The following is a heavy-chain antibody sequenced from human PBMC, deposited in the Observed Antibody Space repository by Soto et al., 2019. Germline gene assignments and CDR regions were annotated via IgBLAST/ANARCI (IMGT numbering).Heavy chain of an antibody. CDR1: GFTFSSYG. CDR3: AKDMSYDFWSGYYPNWFDP. J-gene: IGHJ5*02. CDR2: ISYDGSNK. Sequence: GGSLRLSCAASGFTFSSYGMHWVRQAPGKGLGWVAVISYDGSNKYYADSVKGRFTISRDNSKNTLYLQMNSLRAEDTAVYYCAKDMSYDFWSGYYPNWFDPWGQGTLVTVYS. V-gene: IGHV3-30*18. D-gene: IGHD3-3*01.